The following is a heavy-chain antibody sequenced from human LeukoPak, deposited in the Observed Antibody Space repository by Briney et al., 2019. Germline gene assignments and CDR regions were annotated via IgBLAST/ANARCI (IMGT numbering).Heavy chain of an antibody. CDR2: IWYDGSNK. D-gene: IGHD6-13*01. CDR1: GFTFRSHG. Sequence: PGRSLRLSCAASGFTFRSHGMYWVRQAPGKGLEWVATIWYDGSNKYYADSVKGRFTISRDNSKNTLYLQMNSLRAEDTAVYYCARDRAAARMDVWGKGTTVTVSS. J-gene: IGHJ6*04. CDR3: ARDRAAARMDV. V-gene: IGHV3-33*01.